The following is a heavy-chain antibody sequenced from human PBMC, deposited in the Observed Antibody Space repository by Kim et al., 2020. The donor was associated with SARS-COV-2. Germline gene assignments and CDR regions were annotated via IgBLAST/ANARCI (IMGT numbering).Heavy chain of an antibody. CDR3: ARVPYYYDSSGRDAFDI. CDR1: GGSISSYY. J-gene: IGHJ3*02. V-gene: IGHV4-59*01. Sequence: SETLSLTCTVSGGSISSYYWSWIRQPPGKGLEWIGYIYYSGSTNYNPSLKSRVTISVDTSKNQSSLKLSSVTAADTAVDYCARVPYYYDSSGRDAFDIWG. D-gene: IGHD3-22*01. CDR2: IYYSGST.